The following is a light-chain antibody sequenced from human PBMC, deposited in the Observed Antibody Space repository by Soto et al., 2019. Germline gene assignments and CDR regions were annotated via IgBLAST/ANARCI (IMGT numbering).Light chain of an antibody. V-gene: IGLV2-8*01. CDR3: CSYAGSTSYV. CDR1: SSDIGGYNY. Sequence: QSVLTQPPSASGSPGQSVTISCTGTSSDIGGYNYVSWYQKQPGKAPKLGNSEVSQRPSGGPDRFSGSKSGNTVSLTVSWLQAEDEADYYCCSYAGSTSYVFGTGTKVTVL. CDR2: EVS. J-gene: IGLJ1*01.